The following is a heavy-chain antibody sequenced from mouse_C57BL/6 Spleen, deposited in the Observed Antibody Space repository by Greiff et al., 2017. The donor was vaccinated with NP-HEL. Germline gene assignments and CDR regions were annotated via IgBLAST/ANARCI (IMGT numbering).Heavy chain of an antibody. Sequence: QVQLQQSGAELVKPGASVKISCKASGYAFSSYWMNWVKQRPGKGLEWIGQIYPGDGDTNYNGKFKGKATLTADKSSSTAYMQLSSLTSEDSAVYFCARLETYYDYPYAMDYWGQGTSVTVSS. CDR3: ARLETYYDYPYAMDY. D-gene: IGHD2-4*01. V-gene: IGHV1-80*01. J-gene: IGHJ4*01. CDR2: IYPGDGDT. CDR1: GYAFSSYW.